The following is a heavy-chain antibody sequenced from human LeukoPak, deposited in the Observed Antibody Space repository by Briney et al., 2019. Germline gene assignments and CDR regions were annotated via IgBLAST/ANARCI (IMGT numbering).Heavy chain of an antibody. Sequence: ASLKVSCKASGYTFISSYMHWVRQAPGQALEWMGIIYPSGDSTSYAQKFQGRVTMTRDMSTSTVYMELSSLRSDDTAVYYCARDLGAMGFDYWGQGTLVTVSS. CDR3: ARDLGAMGFDY. CDR1: GYTFISSY. J-gene: IGHJ4*02. CDR2: IYPSGDST. V-gene: IGHV1-46*01. D-gene: IGHD1-26*01.